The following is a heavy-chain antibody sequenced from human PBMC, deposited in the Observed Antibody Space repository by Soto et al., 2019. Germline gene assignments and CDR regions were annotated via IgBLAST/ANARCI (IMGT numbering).Heavy chain of an antibody. J-gene: IGHJ3*02. CDR1: GGSISSYY. CDR3: TTEAYDNSGSLAFDI. Sequence: SETLSLTCTVSGGSISSYYWSWIRQPPGKGLEWIGYIYHTGTTSYNPSLKSRVTLSVDTSLSQFSLKLNSVTAADTAVYYCTTEAYDNSGSLAFDIWGPGTLVTISS. D-gene: IGHD3-22*01. V-gene: IGHV4-59*08. CDR2: IYHTGTT.